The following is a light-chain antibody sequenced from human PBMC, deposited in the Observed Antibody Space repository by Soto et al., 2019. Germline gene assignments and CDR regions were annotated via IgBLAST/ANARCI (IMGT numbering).Light chain of an antibody. CDR3: SSYSSAIAYV. Sequence: QSALTQPASVSGSPGQSITISCTGTSSDIGAYNYVSWYQQHPGKAPKLMIYENTNRPSGISNRFSGSKSGNTASLSISGLQAEDEAYYYCSSYSSAIAYVFGTGTKVTVL. CDR2: ENT. CDR1: SSDIGAYNY. V-gene: IGLV2-14*03. J-gene: IGLJ1*01.